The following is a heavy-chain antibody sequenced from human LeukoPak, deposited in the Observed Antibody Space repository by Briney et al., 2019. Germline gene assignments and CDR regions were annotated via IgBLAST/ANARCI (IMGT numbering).Heavy chain of an antibody. CDR1: GFTFSSYA. CDR2: ISGSGGST. J-gene: IGHJ4*02. V-gene: IGHV3-23*01. Sequence: PGGSLRLSCAASGFTFSSYAMSWVRQAPGKGLEWVSAISGSGGSTYYADSVKGRFTISRDNSKNTLYLQMNSLRAEDTAVYYCARWRIAALAFDYWGQGTLVTVSS. D-gene: IGHD6-6*01. CDR3: ARWRIAALAFDY.